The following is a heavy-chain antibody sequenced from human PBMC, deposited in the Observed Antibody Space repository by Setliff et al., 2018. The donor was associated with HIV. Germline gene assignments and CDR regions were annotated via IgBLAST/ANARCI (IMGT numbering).Heavy chain of an antibody. Sequence: SETLSLTCTVSGGPISSYYWSWIRQPPGKGLEWIGYTYYSGRTNYNPALKSRVTISVDTSRNQFSLKLSSVTAADTAVYYCASQPAYSTDWYPPGYFDHWGQGTLVTVSS. J-gene: IGHJ4*02. D-gene: IGHD6-19*01. V-gene: IGHV4-59*08. CDR1: GGPISSYY. CDR3: ASQPAYSTDWYPPGYFDH. CDR2: TYYSGRT.